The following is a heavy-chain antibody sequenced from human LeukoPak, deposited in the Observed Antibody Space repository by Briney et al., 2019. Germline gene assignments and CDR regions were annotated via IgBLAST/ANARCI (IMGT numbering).Heavy chain of an antibody. CDR2: IKQDGSEK. CDR1: GFTFSSYW. CDR3: ATDLVGAVEVRNY. D-gene: IGHD1-26*01. V-gene: IGHV3-7*03. J-gene: IGHJ4*02. Sequence: GGSLRLSCAASGFTFSSYWMSWVRQAPGKGLEWVANIKQDGSEKYYVDSVKGRFTISRDNAKNSLYLQRNSLRAEDTAVYYCATDLVGAVEVRNYWGQGTLVTVSS.